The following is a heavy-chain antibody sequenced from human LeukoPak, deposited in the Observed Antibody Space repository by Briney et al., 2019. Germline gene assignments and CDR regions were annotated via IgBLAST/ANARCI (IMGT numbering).Heavy chain of an antibody. CDR3: ARDLVIAADDDAFDI. V-gene: IGHV3-21*01. CDR2: ISSSSSYI. CDR1: GFTFSSYS. J-gene: IGHJ3*02. D-gene: IGHD6-6*01. Sequence: PGGSLRLSCAASGFTFSSYSMNWVRQAPGKGLEWVSSISSSSSYIYYADSVKGRFTISRDNAKNSLYLEMNSLRAEDTAVYYCARDLVIAADDDAFDIWGQGTMVTVSS.